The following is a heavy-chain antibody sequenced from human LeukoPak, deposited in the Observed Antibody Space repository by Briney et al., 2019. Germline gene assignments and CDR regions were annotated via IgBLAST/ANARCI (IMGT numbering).Heavy chain of an antibody. J-gene: IGHJ4*02. CDR1: GGSISSGGYY. V-gene: IGHV4-31*03. D-gene: IGHD3-3*01. CDR2: IYYSGST. CDR3: ARVHYYDFWSGYLDY. Sequence: SETLSLTCTVSGGSISSGGYYWSWIRQHPGKGLEWIGYIYYSGSTYYNPSLKSRVTISVDTSKNQFSLKLSSVTAADTAVYYCARVHYYDFWSGYLDYWGQGTLVTVSS.